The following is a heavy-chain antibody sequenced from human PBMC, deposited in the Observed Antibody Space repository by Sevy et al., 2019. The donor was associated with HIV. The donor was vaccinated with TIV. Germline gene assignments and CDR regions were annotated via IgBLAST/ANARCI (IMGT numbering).Heavy chain of an antibody. V-gene: IGHV5-51*01. CDR1: GYSFTSYW. CDR3: AREYSSSFNWFDP. J-gene: IGHJ5*02. Sequence: GESLKISCKGSGYSFTSYWIGWVRQMPGKGLEWMGIIYPGDSDTRYSPSFQGQVTISADKSISTAYLQWSSLKTSDTAMYYCAREYSSSFNWFDPWGQGTLVTVSS. CDR2: IYPGDSDT. D-gene: IGHD6-6*01.